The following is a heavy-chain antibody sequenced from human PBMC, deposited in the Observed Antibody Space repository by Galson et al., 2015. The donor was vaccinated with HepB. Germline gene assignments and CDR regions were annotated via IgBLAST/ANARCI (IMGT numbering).Heavy chain of an antibody. CDR3: AKVYDSSGYYYFTPFDY. Sequence: SLRLSCAASGFTFSNYGMHWVRQAPGKGLEWVALISYDGSNKYYADSVKGRFTISRDNSKNTLYLQMNSLRAEDTAVYYCAKVYDSSGYYYFTPFDYWGHGTLVTVSS. J-gene: IGHJ4*01. D-gene: IGHD3-22*01. CDR1: GFTFSNYG. V-gene: IGHV3-30*18. CDR2: ISYDGSNK.